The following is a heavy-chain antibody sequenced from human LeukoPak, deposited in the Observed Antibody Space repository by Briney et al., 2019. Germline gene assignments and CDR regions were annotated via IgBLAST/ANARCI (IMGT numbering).Heavy chain of an antibody. V-gene: IGHV3-15*01. Sequence: GGALRLSCAASGFTFTNAWMSWVRQAPGKGLEWVVRIKSKGDDETTNSGAPVKGRLPMSRDDSRATLYLQMNSLKAEDTAVYYCTTDLGITMIRGVIVYWGQGALVTVSS. J-gene: IGHJ4*02. CDR1: GFTFTNAW. CDR3: TTDLGITMIRGVIVY. CDR2: IKSKGDDETT. D-gene: IGHD3-10*01.